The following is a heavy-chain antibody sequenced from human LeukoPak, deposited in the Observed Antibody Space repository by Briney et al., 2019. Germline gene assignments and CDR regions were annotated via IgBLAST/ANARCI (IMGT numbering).Heavy chain of an antibody. J-gene: IGHJ3*02. V-gene: IGHV1-46*01. CDR1: GYTFTSYG. Sequence: ASVKVSCKASGYTFTSYGISWVRQAPGQGLEWMGIINPSGGSTSYAQKFQGRVTMTRDMSTSTVYMELSSLRSEDTAVYYCARTGPPSSSWYSEAFDIWGQGTMVTVSS. D-gene: IGHD6-13*01. CDR3: ARTGPPSSSWYSEAFDI. CDR2: INPSGGST.